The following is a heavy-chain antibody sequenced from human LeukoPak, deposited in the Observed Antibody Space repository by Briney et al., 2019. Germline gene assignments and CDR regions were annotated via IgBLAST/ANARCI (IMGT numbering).Heavy chain of an antibody. CDR1: GYTFTSYG. V-gene: IGHV1-18*01. Sequence: ASVKVSCKASGYTFTSYGISWVRQAPGQGLEWMGWISAYNGNTNYAQKLHGRVTMTTDTSTSTAYMELRSLRSDDTAVYYCARDESSRVMTTVTTYDYWGQGTLVTVSS. J-gene: IGHJ4*02. D-gene: IGHD4-17*01. CDR2: ISAYNGNT. CDR3: ARDESSRVMTTVTTYDY.